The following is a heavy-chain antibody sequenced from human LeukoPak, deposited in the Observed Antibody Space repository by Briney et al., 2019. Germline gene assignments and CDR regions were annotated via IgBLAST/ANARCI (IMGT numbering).Heavy chain of an antibody. D-gene: IGHD4-23*01. Sequence: GGSLRLSCAASGFTFSDAWMSWVRQAPGKGLEWVGRIKSKIDGGTTDYAAPVKGRFTISRDDSKYTLFLQMNSLKTEDTAVYYCTTLRWYNYYGMDVWGQGTTVTVSS. CDR3: TTLRWYNYYGMDV. J-gene: IGHJ6*02. V-gene: IGHV3-15*01. CDR1: GFTFSDAW. CDR2: IKSKIDGGTT.